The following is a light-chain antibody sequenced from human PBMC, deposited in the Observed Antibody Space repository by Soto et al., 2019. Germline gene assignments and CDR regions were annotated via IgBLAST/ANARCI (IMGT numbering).Light chain of an antibody. CDR1: SSDVGGYNY. CDR2: EVN. V-gene: IGLV2-8*01. CDR3: VSFAGGTYV. J-gene: IGLJ1*01. Sequence: QSVLTQPPSASGSPGQSVAISCTGTSSDVGGYNYVSWYQQHPGKAPKLMIYEVNKRPSGVPDRFSGSKSGNTASLTVSGLQAEDEADYYCVSFAGGTYVFGTGTKVTVL.